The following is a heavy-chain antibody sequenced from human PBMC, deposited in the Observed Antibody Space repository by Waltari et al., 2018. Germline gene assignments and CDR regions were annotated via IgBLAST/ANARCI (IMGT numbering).Heavy chain of an antibody. CDR2: IYHSGST. Sequence: QVQLQESGPGLVKPSQTLSLTCTVSGGSISSGGYYWSWIRQQPGKGLEWTGYIYHSGSTYYNPSLKSRVTISVDRSKNQFSLKLSSVTAADTAVYYCARGDIVATRWYFDLWGRGTLVTVSS. J-gene: IGHJ2*01. V-gene: IGHV4-30-2*01. CDR3: ARGDIVATRWYFDL. CDR1: GGSISSGGYY. D-gene: IGHD5-12*01.